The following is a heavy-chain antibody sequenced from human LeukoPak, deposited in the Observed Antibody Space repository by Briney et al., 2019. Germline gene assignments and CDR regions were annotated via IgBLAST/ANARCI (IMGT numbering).Heavy chain of an antibody. D-gene: IGHD6-19*01. CDR1: GFTVSSNY. CDR2: IYSGGST. V-gene: IGHV3-53*05. J-gene: IGHJ6*02. CDR3: AKEDRWLVMVLRYYYGMDV. Sequence: GGSLRLSCAASGFTVSSNYMSWVRQAPGKGLEWVSVIYSGGSTYYADSVKGRFTISRDNSKNTLYLQMNSLRAEDTAVYYCAKEDRWLVMVLRYYYGMDVWGQGTTVTVSS.